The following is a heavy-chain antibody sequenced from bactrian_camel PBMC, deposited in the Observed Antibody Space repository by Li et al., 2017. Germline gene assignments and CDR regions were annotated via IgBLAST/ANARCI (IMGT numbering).Heavy chain of an antibody. Sequence: VQLVESGGGSVQTGGSLRLSCAASGFTHSRTCMGWFRQAPGKVREALAIMHTRDDKTVYADSVEGRFTISQDNAKNTVYLQMNSLKPEDTAMYYCAARPYGARCRLDSAEFAYWGQGTQVTVS. J-gene: IGHJ6*01. CDR1: GFTHSRTC. CDR3: AARPYGARCRLDSAEFAY. CDR2: MHTRDDKT. D-gene: IGHD5*01. V-gene: IGHV3S40*01.